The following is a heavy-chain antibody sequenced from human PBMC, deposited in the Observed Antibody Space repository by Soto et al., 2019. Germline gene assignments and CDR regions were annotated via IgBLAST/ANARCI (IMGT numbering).Heavy chain of an antibody. CDR3: ARDRRYCSGPSCVTFLGPDY. J-gene: IGHJ4*01. V-gene: IGHV1-46*01. Sequence: ATVKFSCKTSGYTFANYFVHWVRQAPGQGLEWMGMINPRDDSTTYAEKFQDRVTMTGDTSTSTVYMDMSSLRSEDSAVYYCARDRRYCSGPSCVTFLGPDYWG. CDR1: GYTFANYF. D-gene: IGHD2-2*01. CDR2: INPRDDST.